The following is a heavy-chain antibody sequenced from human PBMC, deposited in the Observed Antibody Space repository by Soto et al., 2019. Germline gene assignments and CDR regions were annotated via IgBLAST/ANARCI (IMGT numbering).Heavy chain of an antibody. CDR1: GYTFTGYY. D-gene: IGHD5-18*01. J-gene: IGHJ4*02. Sequence: ASVKVSCKASGYTFTGYYMHWVRQAPGQGLEWMGWINPNSGGTNYAQKFQGRVTMTRDTSIRTAYMELSRLRSDDTAVYYCARDRGSTAMVQDYWGQGTRVTVS. CDR3: ARDRGSTAMVQDY. CDR2: INPNSGGT. V-gene: IGHV1-2*02.